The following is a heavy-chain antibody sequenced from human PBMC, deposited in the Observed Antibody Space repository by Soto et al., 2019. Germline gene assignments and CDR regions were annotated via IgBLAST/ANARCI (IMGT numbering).Heavy chain of an antibody. CDR3: ATLGYCSSTSCYNGYGMDV. J-gene: IGHJ6*04. CDR2: IYPGDSDT. Sequence: GESLKMSWDGSGHYFTVYCVGFVLRLHGKGAEWMGIIYPGDSDTRYSPSFQGQVTISADKSISTAYLQWSSLRASDTAMYYCATLGYCSSTSCYNGYGMDVWGKGNTVT. CDR1: GHYFTVYC. D-gene: IGHD2-2*02. V-gene: IGHV5-51*01.